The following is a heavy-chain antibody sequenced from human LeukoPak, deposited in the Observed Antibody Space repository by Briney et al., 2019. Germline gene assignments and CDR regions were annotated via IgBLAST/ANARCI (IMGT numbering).Heavy chain of an antibody. V-gene: IGHV3-33*01. J-gene: IGHJ6*02. Sequence: GGSLRLSCAASGFTISSYGMHWVRQAPGKGLEWVAVIWYDGSNKYYADSVKGRFTISRDNSKNTLYLQMNSLRAEDTAVYYCARDLDTAMVMGYYYGMDVWGQGTTVTVSS. CDR2: IWYDGSNK. D-gene: IGHD5-18*01. CDR3: ARDLDTAMVMGYYYGMDV. CDR1: GFTISSYG.